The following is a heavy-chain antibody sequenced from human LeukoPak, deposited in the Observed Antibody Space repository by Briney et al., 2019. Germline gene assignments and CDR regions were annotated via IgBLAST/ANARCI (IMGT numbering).Heavy chain of an antibody. CDR2: IKTKTNGGTA. V-gene: IGHV3-15*01. J-gene: IGHJ3*02. Sequence: GGSLRLSCAASGFTFSNAWMSWVRRAPGKGLEWVGRIKTKTNGGTADYTPPVKGRFTISRDDSKNTLYLQMNSLKSDDTAVYYCVTEGFIYGCHGIDTWGQGTIVTVSS. CDR1: GFTFSNAW. CDR3: VTEGFIYGCHGIDT. D-gene: IGHD3-10*01.